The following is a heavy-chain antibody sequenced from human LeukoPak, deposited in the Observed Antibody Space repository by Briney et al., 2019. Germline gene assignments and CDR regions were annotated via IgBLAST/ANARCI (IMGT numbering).Heavy chain of an antibody. CDR1: GYSISSGYY. CDR3: ARIRSRKWGFDY. CDR2: FYHSGNN. V-gene: IGHV4-38-2*02. J-gene: IGHJ4*02. Sequence: SETLSLTCTVSGYSISSGYYWGWIRQPPGKGLEWIGIFYHSGNNYYNPSLKSRVTISLDTSKNQFSLKLSSVTAADTAVYYCARIRSRKWGFDYWGQGTLVTVSS. D-gene: IGHD1-26*01.